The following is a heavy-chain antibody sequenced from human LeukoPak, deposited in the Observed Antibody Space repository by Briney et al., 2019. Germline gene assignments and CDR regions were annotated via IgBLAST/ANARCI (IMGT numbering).Heavy chain of an antibody. D-gene: IGHD2-15*01. CDR2: ISSSSSTT. J-gene: IGHJ4*02. Sequence: GESLKISCEASGFTISVAAIHWVRQAPGKGLEWVSYISSSSSTTYYTDSVKGRFTISRDNAKNSQYLQMNSLRAEDTAVYYCARDLCSSDSCSIDYWGQGTLVTVSS. V-gene: IGHV3-48*01. CDR3: ARDLCSSDSCSIDY. CDR1: GFTISVAA.